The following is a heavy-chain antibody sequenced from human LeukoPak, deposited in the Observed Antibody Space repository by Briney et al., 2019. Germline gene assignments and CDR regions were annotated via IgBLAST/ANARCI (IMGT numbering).Heavy chain of an antibody. CDR2: INPNSGGT. CDR3: ARDLGGEDDTFYYYYYMDV. V-gene: IGHV1-2*02. D-gene: IGHD3-22*01. J-gene: IGHJ6*03. Sequence: GASVKVSCKASGYTFTGYYMHWVRQAPGQGLEWMGWINPNSGGTNYAQKFQGRVTMTRDTSISTAYMELSRLRSDDTAVYYCARDLGGEDDTFYYYYYMDVWGKGTTVTISS. CDR1: GYTFTGYY.